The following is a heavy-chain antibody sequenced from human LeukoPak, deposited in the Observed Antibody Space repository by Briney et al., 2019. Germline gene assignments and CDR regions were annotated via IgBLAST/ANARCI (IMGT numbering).Heavy chain of an antibody. CDR2: INQDGSQT. D-gene: IGHD3-16*01. CDR1: GFSFSRYW. Sequence: GGSLRLSCAASGFSFSRYWISWVRQAPGKGLEWVANINQDGSQTYYVDSVRGRFTFSRDNAKNSLYLQMNSLRDEDTAVYYCVRHGVGWGADYWGQGTLVTVSS. J-gene: IGHJ4*02. CDR3: VRHGVGWGADY. V-gene: IGHV3-7*01.